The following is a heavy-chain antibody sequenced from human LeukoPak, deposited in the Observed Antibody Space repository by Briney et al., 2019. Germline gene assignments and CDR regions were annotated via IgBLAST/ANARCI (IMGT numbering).Heavy chain of an antibody. Sequence: ASVKVSCKASGYTFTSYGISWVRQAPGQGLEWMGWISAYNGNTNYAQKLQGRVTMTTDTSTSTAYMELRSLRSDDTAGYYCARDGRFLEWLLGYFDYWGQGTLVTVSS. CDR1: GYTFTSYG. CDR2: ISAYNGNT. CDR3: ARDGRFLEWLLGYFDY. J-gene: IGHJ4*02. V-gene: IGHV1-18*01. D-gene: IGHD3-3*01.